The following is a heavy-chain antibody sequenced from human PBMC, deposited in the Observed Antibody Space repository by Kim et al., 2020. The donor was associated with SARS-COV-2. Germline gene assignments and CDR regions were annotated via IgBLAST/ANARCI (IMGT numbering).Heavy chain of an antibody. CDR2: ISSASNTL. CDR3: AVGRQWLSFDS. D-gene: IGHD3-22*01. J-gene: IGHJ4*01. CDR1: GFSINNYY. V-gene: IGHV3-11*01. Sequence: GGSLRLSCAASGFSINNYYMTWVRQAPGKGLELIAYISSASNTLNYTDSAKGRFSISRDNAKASVSLQMNSLRADDTGVYYCAVGRQWLSFDSWGPGTLVTVSS.